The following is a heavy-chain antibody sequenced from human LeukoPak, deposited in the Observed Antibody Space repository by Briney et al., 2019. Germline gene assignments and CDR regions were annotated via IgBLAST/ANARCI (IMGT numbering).Heavy chain of an antibody. V-gene: IGHV3-30*02. CDR3: AKDGVAAAGTPKTNDY. Sequence: PGGSLRLSCAASGFTFSSYGMHWVRQAPGKGLEWVAFIRYDGSNKYYADSVKGRFTISRDNSKNTLYLQMNSLRAEDTAVYYCAKDGVAAAGTPKTNDYWGQGTLVTVSS. CDR2: IRYDGSNK. D-gene: IGHD6-13*01. CDR1: GFTFSSYG. J-gene: IGHJ4*02.